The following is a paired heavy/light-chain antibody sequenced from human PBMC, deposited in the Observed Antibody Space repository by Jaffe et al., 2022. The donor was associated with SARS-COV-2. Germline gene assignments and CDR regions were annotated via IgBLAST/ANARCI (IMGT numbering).Heavy chain of an antibody. D-gene: IGHD4-17*01. CDR1: GFTFSSYS. CDR2: ISSSSSYI. CDR3: ARDIYGDYVTDIGDRAREYYYYGMDV. J-gene: IGHJ6*02. Sequence: EVQLVESGGGLVKPGGSLRLSCAASGFTFSSYSMNWVRQAPGKGLEWVSSISSSSSYIYYADSVKGRFTISRDNAKNSLYLQMNSLRAEDTAVYYCARDIYGDYVTDIGDRAREYYYYGMDVWGQGTTVTVSS. V-gene: IGHV3-21*01.
Light chain of an antibody. CDR2: QDS. V-gene: IGLV3-1*01. CDR3: QAWDSSIHVV. J-gene: IGLJ2*01. Sequence: SYELTQPPSVSVSPGQTASITCSGDKLGDKYACWYQQKPGQSPVLVIYQDSKRPSGIPERFSGSNSGNTATLTISGTQAMDEADYYCQAWDSSIHVVFGGGTKLTVL. CDR1: KLGDKY.